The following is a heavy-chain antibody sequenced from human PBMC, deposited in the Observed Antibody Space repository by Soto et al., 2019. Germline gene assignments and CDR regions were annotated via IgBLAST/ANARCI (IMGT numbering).Heavy chain of an antibody. D-gene: IGHD6-19*01. CDR3: ATSNIYFSPRVGSYHVHLGW. V-gene: IGHV4-34*02. J-gene: IGHJ4*02. CDR1: GGSLSNYY. Sequence: QVQLQHWGAGLLKPSETLSLTCAVSGGSLSNYYWSWIRQPPGKGLEGIGEIYHSGGTNYNPSLNSQVRISVATPKDRASLKLSSVEATAAAVYSCATSNIYFSPRVGSYHVHLGWWGQGTVV. CDR2: IYHSGGT.